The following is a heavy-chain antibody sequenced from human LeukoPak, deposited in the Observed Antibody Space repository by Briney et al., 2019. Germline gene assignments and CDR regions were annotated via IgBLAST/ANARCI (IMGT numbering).Heavy chain of an antibody. Sequence: GGSLRLSCAASGFTVSSNYMSWVRQAPGKGLEWVSVIYSGGTTFYADSVKGRFIISRDSSKNTLYLQMDSLRAEDTAVYHCARNAPSFDSSTYYYNWFDPWGQGTLVTVSS. J-gene: IGHJ5*02. CDR1: GFTVSSNY. CDR3: ARNAPSFDSSTYYYNWFDP. D-gene: IGHD3-22*01. CDR2: IYSGGTT. V-gene: IGHV3-66*01.